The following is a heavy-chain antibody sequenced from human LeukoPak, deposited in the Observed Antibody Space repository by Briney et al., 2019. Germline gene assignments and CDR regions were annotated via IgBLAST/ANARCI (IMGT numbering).Heavy chain of an antibody. CDR2: INPNGGGT. CDR3: VRGASSIAALNPFWYFDL. CDR1: GYTFTSYY. Sequence: GASAKVSCKASGYTFTSYYMHWVRQAPGQGLEWMGIINPNGGGTNYAQKFQGRVTMTRDTSTNTVYMELSSLRSEDTAVFYCVRGASSIAALNPFWYFDLWGRGTLVTVSS. D-gene: IGHD6-6*01. V-gene: IGHV1-46*01. J-gene: IGHJ2*01.